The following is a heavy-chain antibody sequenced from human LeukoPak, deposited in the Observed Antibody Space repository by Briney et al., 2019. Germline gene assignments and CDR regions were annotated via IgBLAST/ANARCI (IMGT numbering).Heavy chain of an antibody. J-gene: IGHJ4*02. V-gene: IGHV4-4*07. CDR2: IYTSGST. CDR3: ARETRDFWSGYYKSFDY. CDR1: GGSISSYY. D-gene: IGHD3-3*01. Sequence: PSETLSLTCTVSGGSISSYYWSWIRQPAGKGLEWIGGIYTSGSTNYNPSLKSRVTMSVDTSKNQFSLKLSSVTAADTAVYYCARETRDFWSGYYKSFDYSGQGTLVTVSS.